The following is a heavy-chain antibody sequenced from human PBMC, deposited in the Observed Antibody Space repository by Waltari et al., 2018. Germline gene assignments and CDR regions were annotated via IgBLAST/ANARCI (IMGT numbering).Heavy chain of an antibody. J-gene: IGHJ4*01. CDR2: INRSGST. Sequence: QVHLQQWGAGLLKPSETLSLTCAVSVGSCTDFYCTWIRQSPTTVLEWIGEINRSGSTNYSPSLKSRVTMSVDTSKNQFSLNLSSITAADTAVYYCGRGNILGSAWYQRKGSFDSWGQGTLVAVSS. CDR3: GRGNILGSAWYQRKGSFDS. CDR1: VGSCTDFY. V-gene: IGHV4-34*02. D-gene: IGHD6-19*01.